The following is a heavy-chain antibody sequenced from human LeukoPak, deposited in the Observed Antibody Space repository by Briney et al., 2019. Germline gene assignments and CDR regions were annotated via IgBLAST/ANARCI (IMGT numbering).Heavy chain of an antibody. D-gene: IGHD3-22*01. J-gene: IGHJ3*02. V-gene: IGHV3-21*01. CDR1: GFTFSSYS. CDR2: ISSSSSYI. Sequence: GGSLRLSCAASGFTFSSYSMNWVRQAPGKGLEWVSSISSSSSYIYYADSVKGRFTISRDNAKNSLYLQMNSLRAEDTAVYYCARDYFPTYDSSAHDAFDIWGQGTMVTVSS. CDR3: ARDYFPTYDSSAHDAFDI.